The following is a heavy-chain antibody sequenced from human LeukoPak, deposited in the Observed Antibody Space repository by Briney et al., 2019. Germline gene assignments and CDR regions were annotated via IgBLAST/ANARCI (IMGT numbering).Heavy chain of an antibody. CDR3: AKDSRAPITMVRGVLDY. CDR2: IRYDGSNK. CDR1: GFTFSSYG. V-gene: IGHV3-30*02. D-gene: IGHD3-10*01. Sequence: GGSLRLSCAASGFTFSSYGMHWVRQAPGKGLEWVAFIRYDGSNKYYADSVKGRFTISRDNSKNTLYLQMNSLRAEDTAVYYCAKDSRAPITMVRGVLDYWGQGTLVTVSS. J-gene: IGHJ4*02.